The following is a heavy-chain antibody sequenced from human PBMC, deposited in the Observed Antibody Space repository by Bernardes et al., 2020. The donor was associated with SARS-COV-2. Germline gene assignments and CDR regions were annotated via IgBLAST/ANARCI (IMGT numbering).Heavy chain of an antibody. CDR3: AKEKMGQLWFRNFDY. Sequence: GGSLNPSGAAPGFPLASFPMTWFGQPPEKGRVGVQVISVGVVGTYKPNPGKARFTISRDNSKNTLYLQMNSLRVEDTAVYYCAKEKMGQLWFRNFDYWGQGTLVTVSS. J-gene: IGHJ4*02. CDR2: ISVGVVGT. V-gene: IGHV3-23*01. CDR1: GFPLASFP. D-gene: IGHD5-18*01.